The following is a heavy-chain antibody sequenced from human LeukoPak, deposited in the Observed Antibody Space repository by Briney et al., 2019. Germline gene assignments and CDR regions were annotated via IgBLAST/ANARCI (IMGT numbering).Heavy chain of an antibody. CDR1: GFTFSRYS. V-gene: IGHV3-48*02. J-gene: IGHJ4*02. CDR3: ARGEYD. CDR2: ISAGGSTM. D-gene: IGHD3-10*01. Sequence: GGTLRLSCAASGFTFSRYSINWVRQAPGKGLEWISYISAGGSTMYYADSVKGRFTISRDNAKNALYLQVSSLRDEDTAVYYCARGEYDWGQGTLVTVSS.